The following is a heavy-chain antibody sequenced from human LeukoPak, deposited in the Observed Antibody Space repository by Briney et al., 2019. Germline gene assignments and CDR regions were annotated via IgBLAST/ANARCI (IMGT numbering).Heavy chain of an antibody. CDR2: MYQDGSEK. CDR1: GFIFSSYW. V-gene: IGHV3-7*01. CDR3: ARRNIYYYDSSDYYVY. J-gene: IGHJ4*02. Sequence: GGSLRLSCAASGFIFSSYWVTWVRQAPGKGLEWVANMYQDGSEKYYVDSVKGRFTISRDDAKNSLYLQMNSLRAEDTAVYYCARRNIYYYDSSDYYVYWGQGTLVTVSS. D-gene: IGHD3-22*01.